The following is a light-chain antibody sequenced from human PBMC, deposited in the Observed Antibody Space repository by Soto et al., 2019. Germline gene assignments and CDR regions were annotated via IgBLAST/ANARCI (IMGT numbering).Light chain of an antibody. CDR1: QSVSSSY. CDR3: QQYGSSPRIT. Sequence: EIVLTQSPGTLSLSPGERATLSCRASQSVSSSYLAWYQQKPGQAPRLXIYGASSRATGIPDRFSGSGSGTDLTLTISRLETEDFAVYYCQQYGSSPRITFGQGTRLEIK. CDR2: GAS. V-gene: IGKV3-20*01. J-gene: IGKJ5*01.